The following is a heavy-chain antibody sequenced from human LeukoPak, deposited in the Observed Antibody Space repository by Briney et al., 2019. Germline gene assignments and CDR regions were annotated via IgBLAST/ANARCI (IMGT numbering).Heavy chain of an antibody. CDR3: ARPHTRGYSGYEGPGWFDP. Sequence: GESLKISCKGSGYSFTSYWIGWVRQMPGKGLEWMGIIYPGDSDTRYSPSFQGQVTISADKSISTAYLQWSSLKASDTAMYYCARPHTRGYSGYEGPGWFDPWGQGTLVTVSS. J-gene: IGHJ5*02. D-gene: IGHD5-12*01. CDR2: IYPGDSDT. CDR1: GYSFTSYW. V-gene: IGHV5-51*01.